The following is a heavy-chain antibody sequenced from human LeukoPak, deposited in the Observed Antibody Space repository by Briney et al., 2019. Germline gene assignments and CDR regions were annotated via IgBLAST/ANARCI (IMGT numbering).Heavy chain of an antibody. CDR2: ISGNGGKI. V-gene: IGHV3-23*01. D-gene: IGHD3-10*01. Sequence: GGSLRLSCAASGFTFSSYGMGWVRQAPGKGLEWVSGISGNGGKIYYVDSVKGRFTISRDNFKNRLFLQMNNLRAEDTAIYYCVKDEGRGFYGSGTFYSWGQGTLVTVSP. CDR1: GFTFSSYG. J-gene: IGHJ5*02. CDR3: VKDEGRGFYGSGTFYS.